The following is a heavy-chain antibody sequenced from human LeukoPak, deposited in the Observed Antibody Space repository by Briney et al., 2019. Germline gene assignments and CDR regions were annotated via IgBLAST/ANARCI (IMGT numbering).Heavy chain of an antibody. V-gene: IGHV4-59*08. CDR1: GGSISSYY. Sequence: SETLSLTCTVSGGSISSYYWSWIRQPPGKGLEWIGYIYYSGSTNYNPSLKSRVTISVDTSKNQFSLKLSSVTAADTAVYYCARRRYYGSGARTTYYFDYWGQGTLVTVSS. D-gene: IGHD3-10*01. CDR3: ARRRYYGSGARTTYYFDY. J-gene: IGHJ4*02. CDR2: IYYSGST.